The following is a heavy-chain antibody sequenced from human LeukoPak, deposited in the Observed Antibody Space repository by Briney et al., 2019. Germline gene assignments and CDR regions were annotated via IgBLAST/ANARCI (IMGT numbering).Heavy chain of an antibody. CDR2: ISTYNGNT. J-gene: IGHJ6*02. D-gene: IGHD1-26*01. V-gene: IGHV1-18*01. CDR3: ARAGELGVGATTEDYYGMDV. CDR1: GYTFTTYI. Sequence: ASVTVSCKASGYTFTTYIMSWVRQAPGQGVEWMGWISTYNGNTNYAQGLQGGVTMITDTSTSKAYMELRRLRSYDTSVYYCARAGELGVGATTEDYYGMDVWGQGTTVTVSS.